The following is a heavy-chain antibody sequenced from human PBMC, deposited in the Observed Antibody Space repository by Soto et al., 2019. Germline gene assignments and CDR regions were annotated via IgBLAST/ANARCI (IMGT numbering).Heavy chain of an antibody. CDR3: ARHMYYDDIWGSSDAFDL. Sequence: QVQLQESGPGLVKPSETLSLTCTVSGGSISSYYWSWIRQPPGKGLEWIGYIYYSGSTNYNPSLRSRVTISVDTSKNQFSLKLSSVTAADTAVYYCARHMYYDDIWGSSDAFDLWGQGTMVTVSS. CDR2: IYYSGST. J-gene: IGHJ3*01. CDR1: GGSISSYY. V-gene: IGHV4-59*08. D-gene: IGHD3-16*01.